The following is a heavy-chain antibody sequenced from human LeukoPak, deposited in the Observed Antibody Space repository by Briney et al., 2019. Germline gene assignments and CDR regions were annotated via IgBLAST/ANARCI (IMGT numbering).Heavy chain of an antibody. D-gene: IGHD1-26*01. V-gene: IGHV1-69*04. CDR1: GYTFTSYD. J-gene: IGHJ4*02. CDR3: ARFEVGASPDY. Sequence: SVKVSCKASGYTFTSYDINWVRQATGQGLEWMGRIIPILGIANYAQKFQGRVTITADKSTSTAYMELSSLRSEDTAVYYCARFEVGASPDYWGQGTLVTVSS. CDR2: IIPILGIA.